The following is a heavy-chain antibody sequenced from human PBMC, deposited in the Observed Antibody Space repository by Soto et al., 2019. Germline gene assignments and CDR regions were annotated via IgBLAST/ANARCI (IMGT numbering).Heavy chain of an antibody. V-gene: IGHV4-34*01. CDR3: ARARITIIRGNWFDH. CDR1: GGSFSGYY. CDR2: INHSGST. Sequence: PSETLSLTCAVYGGSFSGYYWSWIRQPPGKGLEWIGEINHSGSTNYNPSLKSRVTISVDTSKNQFSLKLSSVTAADTAVYYCARARITIIRGNWFDHWGQGTLVTVSS. D-gene: IGHD3-22*01. J-gene: IGHJ5*02.